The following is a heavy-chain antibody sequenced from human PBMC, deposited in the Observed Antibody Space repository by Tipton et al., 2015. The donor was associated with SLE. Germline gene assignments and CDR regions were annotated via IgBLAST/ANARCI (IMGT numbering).Heavy chain of an antibody. CDR3: AREKGDASPNLVAFDI. Sequence: TLSLTCIVSGGSISSYYWSWIRQPPGKGLEWIGYIYYSGSTNYNPSLKSRVTISVDTSKNQFSLKLSSVTAADTAVYYCAREKGDASPNLVAFDIWGQGTMVTVSS. D-gene: IGHD3-16*01. J-gene: IGHJ3*02. CDR2: IYYSGST. V-gene: IGHV4-59*01. CDR1: GGSISSYY.